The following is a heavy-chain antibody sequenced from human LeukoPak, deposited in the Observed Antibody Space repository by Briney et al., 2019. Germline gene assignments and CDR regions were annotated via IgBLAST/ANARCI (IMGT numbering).Heavy chain of an antibody. Sequence: RASVKVSCKASGYTFTSYAMNWVRQAPGQGLEWVGWINTNTGNPTYAQGFTGRFVFSLDTSVSTAYLQISSLKAEDTAVYYCARDPFPGPGIAVAGTTIGFQHWGQGTLVTVSS. CDR2: INTNTGNP. CDR1: GYTFTSYA. CDR3: ARDPFPGPGIAVAGTTIGFQH. J-gene: IGHJ1*01. D-gene: IGHD6-19*01. V-gene: IGHV7-4-1*02.